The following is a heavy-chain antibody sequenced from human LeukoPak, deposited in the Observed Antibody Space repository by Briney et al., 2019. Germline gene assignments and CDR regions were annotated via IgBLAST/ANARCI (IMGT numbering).Heavy chain of an antibody. V-gene: IGHV1-18*01. CDR3: AREYSNGWFFDY. J-gene: IGHJ4*02. CDR1: GYTFTRYG. Sequence: ASVKVSCKASGYTFTRYGISWVRQAPGQGLEWMGWISAYNGDTNYAQRLQGRVTMTTDTSTSTAYMELGSLRSDDTAVYYCAREYSNGWFFDYWGQGTLVTVSS. CDR2: ISAYNGDT. D-gene: IGHD6-19*01.